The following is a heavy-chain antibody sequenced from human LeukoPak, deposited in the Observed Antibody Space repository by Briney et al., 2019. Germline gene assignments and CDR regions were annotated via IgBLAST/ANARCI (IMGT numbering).Heavy chain of an antibody. CDR1: GGSFSGYY. Sequence: SETLSLTCAVYGGSFSGYYWSWIRQPPGKGLEWIGEINHSGSTNYNPSLKSRVTISVDTSKNQFSLKLSSVTAADTAVYYCARDQRPYYDFWSGYYIAQYYFDYWGQGTLVTVSS. D-gene: IGHD3-3*01. J-gene: IGHJ4*02. CDR3: ARDQRPYYDFWSGYYIAQYYFDY. V-gene: IGHV4-34*01. CDR2: INHSGST.